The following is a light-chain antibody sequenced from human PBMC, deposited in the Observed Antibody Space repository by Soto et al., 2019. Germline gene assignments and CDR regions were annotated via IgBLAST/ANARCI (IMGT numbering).Light chain of an antibody. CDR3: QQYDNLRT. V-gene: IGKV1-33*01. CDR2: DAS. Sequence: DIQMNQSPSSLSSSVGDRLTITCQASQDISTYLNWYQQKPGKAPKLLISDASKLEPGVPSRFSGSGSGTHFTFIITSLQPEDIATSYCQQYDNLRTFGQGTKVDIK. CDR1: QDISTY. J-gene: IGKJ2*01.